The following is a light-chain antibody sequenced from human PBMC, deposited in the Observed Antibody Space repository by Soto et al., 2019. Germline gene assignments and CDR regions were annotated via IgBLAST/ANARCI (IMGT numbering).Light chain of an antibody. CDR3: QQRSNWPIT. CDR2: DAS. J-gene: IGKJ5*01. Sequence: EIVLTQSPATLSLSPGERATLSCRTSQSVSSYFAWYQQKPGRAPRLLIYDASNRATGIPARFIGSGSRTDFTLTISSLEPEDFAVYYCQQRSNWPITFGQGTRLEIK. V-gene: IGKV3-11*01. CDR1: QSVSSY.